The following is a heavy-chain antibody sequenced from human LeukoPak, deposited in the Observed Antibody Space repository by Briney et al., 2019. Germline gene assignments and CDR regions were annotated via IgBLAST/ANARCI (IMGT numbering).Heavy chain of an antibody. V-gene: IGHV3-74*01. CDR3: ARGRPHGNDY. Sequence: GGSLRLSCAASGFTFSSYAMSWVRQAPGKGLVWVSRIASDGSSTTYADSVKGRFSVSRDNAKNTLYLQMNSLRVEDTAVYYCARGRPHGNDYWGQGTLVTVSS. J-gene: IGHJ4*02. CDR2: IASDGSST. CDR1: GFTFSSYA. D-gene: IGHD4-23*01.